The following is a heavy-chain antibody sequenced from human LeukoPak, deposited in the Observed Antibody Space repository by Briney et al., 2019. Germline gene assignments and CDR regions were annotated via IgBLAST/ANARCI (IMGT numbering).Heavy chain of an antibody. CDR3: AKGVSMIVVDFDY. V-gene: IGHV3-23*01. J-gene: IGHJ4*02. CDR2: ISGSGGST. Sequence: PGGSLRLSCAASGFTFSSYSMNWVRQAPGKGLEWVSAISGSGGSTYYADSVKGRFTISRDNSKNTLYLQMNSLRAEDTAVYYCAKGVSMIVVDFDYWGQGTLVTVSS. D-gene: IGHD3-22*01. CDR1: GFTFSSYS.